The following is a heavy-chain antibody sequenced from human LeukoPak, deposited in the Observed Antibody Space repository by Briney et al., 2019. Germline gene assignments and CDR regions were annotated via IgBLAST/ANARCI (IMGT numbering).Heavy chain of an antibody. V-gene: IGHV3-30*02. D-gene: IGHD2-21*01. Sequence: GGALRLSCAASGFTFSSYGMHWVRQAPGKGLEWVAFIRYDGSNKYYADSVKGRFTLSSDNFQNTLYLQMNSLRAEDTAVYYCAKEDCGGDCRSYYFDYWGDGAPVTVSS. CDR1: GFTFSSYG. CDR3: AKEDCGGDCRSYYFDY. J-gene: IGHJ4*03. CDR2: IRYDGSNK.